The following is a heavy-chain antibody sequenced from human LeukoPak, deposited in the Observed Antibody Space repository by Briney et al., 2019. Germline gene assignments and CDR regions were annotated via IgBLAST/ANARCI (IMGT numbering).Heavy chain of an antibody. J-gene: IGHJ3*02. V-gene: IGHV1-69*05. CDR1: GGTFSSYA. CDR2: IIPIFGTA. D-gene: IGHD3-22*01. Sequence: GASVRVSCKASGGTFSSYAISWVRQAPGQGLEWMGGIIPIFGTANYAQKFQGRVTITTDESTSTAYMELSSLRSEDTAVYYCARDRRPYYYDSSGYYYHDAFDIWGQGTMVTVSS. CDR3: ARDRRPYYYDSSGYYYHDAFDI.